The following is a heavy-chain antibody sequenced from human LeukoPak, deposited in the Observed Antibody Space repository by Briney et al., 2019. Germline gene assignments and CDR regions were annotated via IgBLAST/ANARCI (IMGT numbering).Heavy chain of an antibody. J-gene: IGHJ4*02. CDR3: ARDRHRYSYDSSGYPPY. D-gene: IGHD3-22*01. V-gene: IGHV3-21*01. CDR2: ISSSNSYI. CDR1: GFTFSSYT. Sequence: PGGSLRLSCAASGFTFSSYTMNWVRQAPGKGLEWVSSISSSNSYIYYADSVKGRFTISRDNAKNSLYLQMNSLRAEDTAVYYCARDRHRYSYDSSGYPPYWGQGTLVTVSS.